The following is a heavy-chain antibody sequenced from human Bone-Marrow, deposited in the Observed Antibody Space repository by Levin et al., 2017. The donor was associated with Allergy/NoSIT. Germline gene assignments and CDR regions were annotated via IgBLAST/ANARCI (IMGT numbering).Heavy chain of an antibody. CDR2: FDREDAET. D-gene: IGHD4-17*01. Sequence: PGESLKISCRISGYSLTEISIHWVRQAPGKGLECMGGFDREDAETFYSDKFEGRLTLTEDTSTDTAYMELSGLRGDDTAVYYCARYGDFDAFDIWGQGTMVTVSS. CDR1: GYSLTEIS. V-gene: IGHV1-24*01. CDR3: ARYGDFDAFDI. J-gene: IGHJ3*02.